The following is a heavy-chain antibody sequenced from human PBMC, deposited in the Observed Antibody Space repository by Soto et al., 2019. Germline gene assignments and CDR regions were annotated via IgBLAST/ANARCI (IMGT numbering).Heavy chain of an antibody. CDR3: ARITRHGDHVFFDY. V-gene: IGHV4-31*03. J-gene: IGHJ4*02. CDR2: IYYSGST. Sequence: QVRLQESGPGLVKPSQTLSLTCTVSGGSISYGGHYWTWIRQHPGKGLAWIGYIYYSGSTYYNPSLKSRITISVDTSKNQFSLKLFSVTVADTAVYYCARITRHGDHVFFDYWGQGALVTVSS. CDR1: GGSISYGGHY. D-gene: IGHD4-17*01.